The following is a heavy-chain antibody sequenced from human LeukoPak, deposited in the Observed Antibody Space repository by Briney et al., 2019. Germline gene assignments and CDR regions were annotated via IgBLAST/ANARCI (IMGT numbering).Heavy chain of an antibody. CDR1: GFTFSSYT. CDR2: ISSGSSYI. D-gene: IGHD6-6*01. Sequence: GGSLGLFCAASGFTFSSYTMNWVRQAPGKGLEWVSSISSGSSYIYYADSVKGRFTIPRDNAMNSLDLQMNSLRAEDTAVYYCARGREGIAARWWVEEPRWYFFDPWGQGTLVTVSS. CDR3: ARGREGIAARWWVEEPRWYFFDP. J-gene: IGHJ5*02. V-gene: IGHV3-21*01.